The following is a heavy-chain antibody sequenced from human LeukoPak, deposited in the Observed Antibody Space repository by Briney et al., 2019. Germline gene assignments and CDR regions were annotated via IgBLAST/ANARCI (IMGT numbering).Heavy chain of an antibody. V-gene: IGHV3-21*01. Sequence: GGSLRLSCAASGFTFSSYSMNWVRQAPGKGLEWVSSISSSSSYIYYADSVEGRFSISRDNAKNSLYLQMNSLRVEDTAVYYCAVLRGNNYWGQGTLVTVSS. J-gene: IGHJ4*02. CDR3: AVLRGNNY. CDR1: GFTFSSYS. D-gene: IGHD3-10*01. CDR2: ISSSSSYI.